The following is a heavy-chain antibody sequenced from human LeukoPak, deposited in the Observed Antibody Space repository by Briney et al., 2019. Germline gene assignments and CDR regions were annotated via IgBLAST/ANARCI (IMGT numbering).Heavy chain of an antibody. D-gene: IGHD3-3*01. CDR2: IYYSGST. J-gene: IGHJ5*02. CDR3: ARQLRFLEWFSETNWFDP. V-gene: IGHV4-30-4*08. Sequence: SQTLSLTCTLSGGSISSGDYYSRWIRHPPGKGREWCGYIYYSGSTYYKPSLKSRVTISVDTSKNQFSLKLSSATAADTAVYYCARQLRFLEWFSETNWFDPWGQGTLVTVSS. CDR1: GGSISSGDYY.